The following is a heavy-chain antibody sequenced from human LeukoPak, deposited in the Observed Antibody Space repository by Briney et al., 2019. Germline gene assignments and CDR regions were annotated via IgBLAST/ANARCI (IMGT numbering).Heavy chain of an antibody. Sequence: GGSLRLSCAASGFTFDDYSMSWVRQARGKGLEWVSGINWNGGSTGYADSVKGRFTISRDNAKNSLYLQMGSLRPEDMAVYYCARVDSGSACASWGQGILVTVSS. D-gene: IGHD6-19*01. V-gene: IGHV3-20*04. CDR3: ARVDSGSACAS. CDR1: GFTFDDYS. J-gene: IGHJ1*01. CDR2: INWNGGST.